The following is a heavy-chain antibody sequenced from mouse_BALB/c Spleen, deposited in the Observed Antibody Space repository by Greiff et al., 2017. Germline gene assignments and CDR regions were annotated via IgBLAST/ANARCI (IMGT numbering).Heavy chain of an antibody. V-gene: IGHV3-2*02. CDR3: AKRGNYVNYAMDY. CDR2: ISYSGST. Sequence: VQLKESGPGLVKPSQSLSLTCTVTGYSITSDYAWTWIRQFPGNKLEWMGYISYSGSTSYNPSLKSRISITRDTSKNQFFLQLNSVTTEDTATYYCAKRGNYVNYAMDYWGQGTSVTVSS. CDR1: GYSITSDYA. D-gene: IGHD2-1*01. J-gene: IGHJ4*01.